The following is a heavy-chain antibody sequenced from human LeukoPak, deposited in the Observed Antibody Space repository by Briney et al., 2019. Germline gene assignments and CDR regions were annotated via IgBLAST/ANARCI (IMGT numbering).Heavy chain of an antibody. J-gene: IGHJ3*02. Sequence: SEALSLTCTVSGGSISSYYWSWIRQPAGKGLEWIGRIYTSGSTNYNPSLKSRVTMSVDTSKNQFSLKLSSVTAADTAVYYCARAVEMATITSAFDIWGQGTMVTVSS. D-gene: IGHD5-24*01. CDR2: IYTSGST. V-gene: IGHV4-4*07. CDR3: ARAVEMATITSAFDI. CDR1: GGSISSYY.